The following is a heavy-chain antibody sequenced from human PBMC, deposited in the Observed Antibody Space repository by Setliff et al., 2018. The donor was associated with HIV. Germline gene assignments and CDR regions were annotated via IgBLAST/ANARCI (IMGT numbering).Heavy chain of an antibody. D-gene: IGHD3-22*01. Sequence: PSETLSLTCTVSGGAISTYYWTWIRQPPGKGLEWIGYIYSSGSTHQNPSLKSRVTMSVDTSENQFSLKLSSVTAADTAVYYCARSEDYYDSSGDAFEIWGQGTMVTVSS. V-gene: IGHV4-4*09. CDR3: ARSEDYYDSSGDAFEI. CDR1: GGAISTYY. CDR2: IYSSGST. J-gene: IGHJ3*02.